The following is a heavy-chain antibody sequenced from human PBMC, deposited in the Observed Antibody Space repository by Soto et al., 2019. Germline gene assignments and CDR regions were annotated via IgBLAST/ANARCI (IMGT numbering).Heavy chain of an antibody. D-gene: IGHD2-2*01. CDR2: IKSKTDGGTT. CDR1: GFTFSNAW. CDR3: TTGYLAGRARYCSSTSCYGSYYYYYMDV. Sequence: GGSLRLSCAASGFTFSNAWMSWVRQAPGKGLEWVGRIKSKTDGGTTDYAAPVKGRFTISRDDSKNTLYLQMNSLKTEDTAVYYCTTGYLAGRARYCSSTSCYGSYYYYYMDVWGKGTTVTVSS. V-gene: IGHV3-15*01. J-gene: IGHJ6*03.